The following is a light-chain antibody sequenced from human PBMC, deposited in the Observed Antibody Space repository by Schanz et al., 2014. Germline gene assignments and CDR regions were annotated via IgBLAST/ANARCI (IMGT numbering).Light chain of an antibody. Sequence: QSALTQPASVSGAPGQSITISCTGTSSDVGAYNYVSWYQQHPGKAPKLMIYDVTYRPSGVSNRFSGSKSANTASLTISGLQAEDEDTYYCCSYSHTRTFVLFGGGTKLTVL. CDR1: SSDVGAYNY. CDR3: CSYSHTRTFVL. CDR2: DVT. V-gene: IGLV2-14*03. J-gene: IGLJ2*01.